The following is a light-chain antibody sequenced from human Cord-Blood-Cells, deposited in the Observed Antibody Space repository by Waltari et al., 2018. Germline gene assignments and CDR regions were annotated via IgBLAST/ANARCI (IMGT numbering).Light chain of an antibody. Sequence: EIVLTQSPGTLSLPPGERATLPCRASQSVSSSYLAWYQQKPGQAPRLLIYGASSRATGIPDRFSGSGSGTDFTLTISRLEPEDFAVYYCQQYGSSPNTFGQGTKLEIK. CDR2: GAS. CDR3: QQYGSSPNT. V-gene: IGKV3-20*01. J-gene: IGKJ2*01. CDR1: QSVSSSY.